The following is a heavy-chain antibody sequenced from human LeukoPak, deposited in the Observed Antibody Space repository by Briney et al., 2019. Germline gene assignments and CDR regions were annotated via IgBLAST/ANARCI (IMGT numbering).Heavy chain of an antibody. J-gene: IGHJ6*03. CDR1: GGSISSYY. CDR2: IYYSGST. V-gene: IGHV4-59*01. D-gene: IGHD1-26*01. Sequence: SETLSLTCTVSGGSISSYYWSWIRQPPGKGLEWIGYIYYSGSTNYNPSLKSRVTISVDTSKNQFSLKLSSVTAADTAFYYCARERGGRRIVGVNTWTRDPDYYYYYYMDVWGKGTTVTVSS. CDR3: ARERGGRRIVGVNTWTRDPDYYYYYYMDV.